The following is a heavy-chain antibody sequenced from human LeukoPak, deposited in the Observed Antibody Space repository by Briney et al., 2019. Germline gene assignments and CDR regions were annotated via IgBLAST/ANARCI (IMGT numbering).Heavy chain of an antibody. CDR2: IYYSRTT. V-gene: IGHV4-59*11. CDR1: GGSISSHY. Sequence: ESSETLSLTCAVSGGSISSHYWSWIRQPPGKGLEWIGFIYYSRTTSYNPSLTSRVTISVDTSKNQLSLKLSSVTAADTAVYYCVRGGCSSTSCPPDYWGQGTLVTVSS. D-gene: IGHD2-2*01. J-gene: IGHJ4*02. CDR3: VRGGCSSTSCPPDY.